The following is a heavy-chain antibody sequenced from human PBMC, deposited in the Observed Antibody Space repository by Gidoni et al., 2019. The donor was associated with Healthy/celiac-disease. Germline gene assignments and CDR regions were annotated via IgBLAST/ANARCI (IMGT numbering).Heavy chain of an antibody. Sequence: QVQLVESGGGVVQPGRSLRLSCAASGFSFSSYAMHWVRQAPGKGLGWVAVISYDGSNKYYADSVKGRFTISRDNSKNTLYLQMNSLRAEDTAVYYCARDNRLRLPGSWFDPWGQGTLVTVSS. D-gene: IGHD5-12*01. V-gene: IGHV3-30-3*01. CDR3: ARDNRLRLPGSWFDP. J-gene: IGHJ5*02. CDR1: GFSFSSYA. CDR2: ISYDGSNK.